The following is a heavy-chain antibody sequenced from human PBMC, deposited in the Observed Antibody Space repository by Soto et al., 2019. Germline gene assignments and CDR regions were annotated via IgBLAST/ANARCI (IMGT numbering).Heavy chain of an antibody. D-gene: IGHD2-2*01. CDR2: INHSGST. V-gene: IGHV4-34*01. J-gene: IGHJ6*03. Sequence: SETLSLTCAVYGGSFSGYYWSWIRQPPGKGLEWIGEINHSGSTNYNPSLKSRVTISVDTSKNQFSLKLSSVTAADTAVYYCARRAVVVPAAKRGDYYYYYYMDVRGKGTTVTVSS. CDR3: ARRAVVVPAAKRGDYYYYYYMDV. CDR1: GGSFSGYY.